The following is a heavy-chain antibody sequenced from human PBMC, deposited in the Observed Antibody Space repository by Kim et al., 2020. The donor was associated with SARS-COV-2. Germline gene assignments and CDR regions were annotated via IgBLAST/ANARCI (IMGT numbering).Heavy chain of an antibody. J-gene: IGHJ3*02. D-gene: IGHD3-22*01. CDR3: ASGYYDSNGAFDI. Sequence: YSPSFKGQVTISADKSISTAYLQWSSLKASDTAMYYCASGYYDSNGAFDIWGQGTMVTVSS. V-gene: IGHV5-51*01.